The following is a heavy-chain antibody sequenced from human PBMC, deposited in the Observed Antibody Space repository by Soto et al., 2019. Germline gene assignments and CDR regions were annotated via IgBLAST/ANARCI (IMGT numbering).Heavy chain of an antibody. J-gene: IGHJ3*02. CDR3: ARRYGSAFDI. CDR1: GGSISSYY. Sequence: QVQLQESGPGLVKPSETLSLTCTVSGGSISSYYWSWIRQPPGKGLEWIGYIYYSGSTNYNPSLESRVTISVDTSKTQFSLKLSSVAAADTAVYYCARRYGSAFDIWGQGTMVTVSS. V-gene: IGHV4-59*01. CDR2: IYYSGST. D-gene: IGHD3-10*01.